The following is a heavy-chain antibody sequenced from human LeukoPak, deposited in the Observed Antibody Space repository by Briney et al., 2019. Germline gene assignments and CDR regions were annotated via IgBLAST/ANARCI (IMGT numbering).Heavy chain of an antibody. CDR3: ETAYEILTGCLY. J-gene: IGHJ4*02. V-gene: IGHV3-23*01. Sequence: GGSLRLSCVVSGFPFSSYAMSWVRHAPGKGLEWVSAISGSGGSTYYADSVKGLFTISTDNSKNTLYLQMTSLIAEDTALYYCETAYEILTGCLYWGQGTLVTVSS. CDR1: GFPFSSYA. CDR2: ISGSGGST. D-gene: IGHD3-9*01.